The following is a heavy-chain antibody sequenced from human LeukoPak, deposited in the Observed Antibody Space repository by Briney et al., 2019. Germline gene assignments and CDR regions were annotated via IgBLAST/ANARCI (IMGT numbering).Heavy chain of an antibody. CDR3: ARDSLNYDILTGYLDY. D-gene: IGHD3-9*01. CDR1: GFTFSSYA. CDR2: ISGSGVTT. V-gene: IGHV3-23*01. J-gene: IGHJ4*02. Sequence: GGSLRLSCIASGFTFSSYAMGWVRQAPGKGLDWVSAISGSGVTTHYAGSVQGRFSISRDNSKNTLYLQMNSLRAEDTAVYYCARDSLNYDILTGYLDYWGQGTLVTVSS.